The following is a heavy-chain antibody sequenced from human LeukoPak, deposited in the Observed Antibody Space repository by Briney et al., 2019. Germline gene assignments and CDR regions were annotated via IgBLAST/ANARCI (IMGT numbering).Heavy chain of an antibody. CDR1: GGSISSGGYY. V-gene: IGHV4-30-2*01. D-gene: IGHD5-18*01. CDR3: AGQRDTYSYGSNYFDY. CDR2: IYHSGST. Sequence: SETLSLTCTVSGGSISSGGYYWSWIRQPPGKGLEWIGYIYHSGSTYYNPSLKSRVTISVDRSKNQFSLKLSSVTAADTAVYYCAGQRDTYSYGSNYFDYWGQGTLVTVSS. J-gene: IGHJ4*02.